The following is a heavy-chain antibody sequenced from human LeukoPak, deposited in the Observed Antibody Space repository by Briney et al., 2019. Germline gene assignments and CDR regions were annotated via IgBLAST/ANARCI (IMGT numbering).Heavy chain of an antibody. D-gene: IGHD3-22*01. CDR1: GGTFSSYA. CDR3: ARDWKDDSSGYYDY. Sequence: SVKVSCKASGGTFSSYAISWVRQAPGRGLEWMGRITPIFGIANYAQKFQGRVTITADKSTSTAYMELSSLRSEDTAVYYCARDWKDDSSGYYDYWGQGTLVTVSS. J-gene: IGHJ4*02. V-gene: IGHV1-69*04. CDR2: ITPIFGIA.